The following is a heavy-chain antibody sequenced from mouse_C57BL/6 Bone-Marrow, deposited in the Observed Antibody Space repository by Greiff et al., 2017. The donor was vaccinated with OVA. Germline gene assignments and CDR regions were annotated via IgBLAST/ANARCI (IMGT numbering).Heavy chain of an antibody. J-gene: IGHJ4*01. CDR1: GYTFTSYW. CDR3: ARSLANWDGYYAMDD. D-gene: IGHD4-1*01. Sequence: QVQLQQPGAELVKPGASVKLSCKASGYTFTSYWMHWVKQRPGRGLEWIGRIAPNSGGTKYNEKFKSKATLTVDKPSSTAYMQLSSLTSEDSAVYYCARSLANWDGYYAMDDWGQGTSVTVSS. CDR2: IAPNSGGT. V-gene: IGHV1-72*01.